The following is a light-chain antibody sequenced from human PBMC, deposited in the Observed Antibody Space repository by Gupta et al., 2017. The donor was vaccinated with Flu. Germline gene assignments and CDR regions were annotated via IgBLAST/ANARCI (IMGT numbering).Light chain of an antibody. CDR1: SSNIGGNN. Sequence: QSVLTQPPSTSGTPEQRVTISCSGSSSNIGGNNVNWYQQLTGTAPKVFIYRTNQRPSGVPDRFSGSKSGTSASLAISGLQSADEADYYCAAWDASLNAIVFGGGTKLTVL. CDR3: AAWDASLNAIV. J-gene: IGLJ2*01. CDR2: RTN. V-gene: IGLV1-44*01.